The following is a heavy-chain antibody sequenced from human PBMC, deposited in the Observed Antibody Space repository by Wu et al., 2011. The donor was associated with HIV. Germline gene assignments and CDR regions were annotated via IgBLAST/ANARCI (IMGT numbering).Heavy chain of an antibody. Sequence: QVQLVQSGPEVQKPGSSVKVSCKASRGTFNSYAITWMRQAPGHGLEWMGRILPLLGTTTYAQKFQGRVTFTADQSSSTAYMEMSSLTSEDTAVYFCARDWEGLDCWGQGTLVTVSS. CDR2: ILPLLGTT. D-gene: IGHD1-26*01. CDR3: ARDWEGLDC. V-gene: IGHV1-69*08. CDR1: RGTFNSYA. J-gene: IGHJ4*02.